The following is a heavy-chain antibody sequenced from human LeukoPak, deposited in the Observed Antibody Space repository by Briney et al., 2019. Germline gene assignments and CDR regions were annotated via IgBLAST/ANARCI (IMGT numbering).Heavy chain of an antibody. Sequence: SVKVSCKASGGTFSSYAISWVRQAPGQGLEWMGGIIPIFGTASYAQKFQGRVTITADKSTSTAYMELSSLRSEDTAVYYCARDSYYYDYYFDYWGQGTLVTVSS. CDR2: IIPIFGTA. V-gene: IGHV1-69*06. CDR1: GGTFSSYA. CDR3: ARDSYYYDYYFDY. D-gene: IGHD3-22*01. J-gene: IGHJ4*02.